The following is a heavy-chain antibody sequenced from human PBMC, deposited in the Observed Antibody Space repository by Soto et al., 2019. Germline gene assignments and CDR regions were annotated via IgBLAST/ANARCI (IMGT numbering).Heavy chain of an antibody. J-gene: IGHJ4*02. Sequence: TGGSLRLSCAASGFTFDDYAMYWVRQVLGKGLEWVSSISWNSGNIGYADSVKGRFTTSRDNAENSLYLQMNSLRPEDTALYYCVRSKGGYSYGTPSDYWGQGTLVTV. CDR2: ISWNSGNI. V-gene: IGHV3-9*01. CDR3: VRSKGGYSYGTPSDY. D-gene: IGHD5-18*01. CDR1: GFTFDDYA.